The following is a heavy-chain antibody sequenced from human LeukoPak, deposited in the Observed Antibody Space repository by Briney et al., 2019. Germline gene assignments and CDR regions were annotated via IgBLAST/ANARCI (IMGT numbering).Heavy chain of an antibody. CDR2: INPNSGGT. CDR3: ARELWTGGSPYFDS. D-gene: IGHD2-15*01. CDR1: GYTFIGHY. Sequence: ASVKVSCKASGYTFIGHYIHWVRQAPGLGLEWMGWINPNSGGTTYAQKFQGRVTMTRDTSSSTVYMELRRLRYDDTAVYYCARELWTGGSPYFDSWGQGSLVTVSS. J-gene: IGHJ4*02. V-gene: IGHV1-2*02.